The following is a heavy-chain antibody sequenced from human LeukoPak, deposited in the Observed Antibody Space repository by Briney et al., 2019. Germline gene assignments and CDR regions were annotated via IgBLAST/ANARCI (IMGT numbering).Heavy chain of an antibody. Sequence: ASVKVSCKVSGYTLTELSMHWVRQAPGKGLEWMGGFDPEDGETIYAQKFQGRVTMTEDTSTDTAYMEPSSLRSEDTAVYYCATKIVVVPAAIGYYYYGMDVWGQGTTVTVS. J-gene: IGHJ6*02. CDR1: GYTLTELS. V-gene: IGHV1-24*01. D-gene: IGHD2-2*01. CDR3: ATKIVVVPAAIGYYYYGMDV. CDR2: FDPEDGET.